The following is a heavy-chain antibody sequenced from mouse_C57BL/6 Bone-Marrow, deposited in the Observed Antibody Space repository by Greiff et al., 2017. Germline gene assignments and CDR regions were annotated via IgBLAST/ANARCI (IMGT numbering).Heavy chain of an antibody. J-gene: IGHJ1*03. CDR1: GYTFTDYE. CDR3: TRGYGSSYWYFDV. CDR2: IDPETGGT. D-gene: IGHD1-1*01. V-gene: IGHV1-15*01. Sequence: VQLQQSGAELVRPGASVTLSCKASGYTFTDYEMHWVKQTPVHGLEWIGAIDPETGGTAYNQKFKGKAILTAAKSSSTASMELRGLTSEASAVYYGTRGYGSSYWYFDVWGTGTTVTVSS.